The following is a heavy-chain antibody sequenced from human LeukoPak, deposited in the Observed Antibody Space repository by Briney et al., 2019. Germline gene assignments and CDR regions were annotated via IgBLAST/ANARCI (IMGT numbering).Heavy chain of an antibody. CDR2: INWDGNTT. Sequence: GGSLRLSCVAYGFTFDDYAMQWVRQAPGKVLEWVCLINWDGNTTFCADSVKGRFTISRDNIKSSLFLQMNSLRPEDSALYYCAKGDSGHDPSIHPPGAFDYWGQGTLVTVSS. D-gene: IGHD2-21*02. CDR1: GFTFDDYA. CDR3: AKGDSGHDPSIHPPGAFDY. J-gene: IGHJ4*02. V-gene: IGHV3-43D*03.